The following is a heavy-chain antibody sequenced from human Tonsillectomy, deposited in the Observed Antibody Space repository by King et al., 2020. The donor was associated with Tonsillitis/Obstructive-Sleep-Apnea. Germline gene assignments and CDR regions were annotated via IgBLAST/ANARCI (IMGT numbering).Heavy chain of an antibody. CDR3: ARHYGSGSYYRRAFDY. Sequence: QLQESGPGLVKPSETLSLTCTVSGGSISSYYWSWIRQPPGKGLEWIGYIYYSGSTNYNPSLKSRVTISVDTSKNQFSLKLSPVTAADTAVYYCARHYGSGSYYRRAFDYWGQGTLVTVSS. J-gene: IGHJ4*02. CDR1: GGSISSYY. CDR2: IYYSGST. V-gene: IGHV4-59*01. D-gene: IGHD3-10*01.